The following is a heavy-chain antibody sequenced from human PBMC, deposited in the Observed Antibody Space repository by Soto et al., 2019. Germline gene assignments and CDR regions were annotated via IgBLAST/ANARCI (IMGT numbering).Heavy chain of an antibody. Sequence: SETLSLTCAVSGGSISSGGYSWSWIRQPPGKGLEWIGEINHSGSTNYNPSLKSRVTISVDTSKNQFSLKLSSVTAADTAVYYCARPITPPAFDIWGQGTMVTVSS. V-gene: IGHV4-30-2*01. CDR1: GGSISSGGYS. CDR3: ARPITPPAFDI. J-gene: IGHJ3*02. D-gene: IGHD3-16*01. CDR2: INHSGST.